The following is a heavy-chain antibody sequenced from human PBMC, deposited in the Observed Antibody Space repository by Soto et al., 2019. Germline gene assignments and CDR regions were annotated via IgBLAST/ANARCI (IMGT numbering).Heavy chain of an antibody. J-gene: IGHJ6*03. D-gene: IGHD2-15*01. CDR1: GFTFSDYY. V-gene: IGHV3-11*01. CDR2: ISSSGSTI. Sequence: GGSLRLSCAASGFTFSDYYMSWIRQAPGKGLEWVSYISSSGSTIYYADSVKGRFTISRDNAKNSLYLQMNSLRAEDTAVYYCAREDIVVVVAATPERRNYYYYMDVWGKGTTVTVSS. CDR3: AREDIVVVVAATPERRNYYYYMDV.